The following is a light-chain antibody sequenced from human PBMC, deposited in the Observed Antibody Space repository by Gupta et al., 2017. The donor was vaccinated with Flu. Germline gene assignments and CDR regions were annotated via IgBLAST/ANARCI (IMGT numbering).Light chain of an antibody. Sequence: QSALTQPASVSGSPGQSLTISCTGHSSDVGGYNYVSWYQQSPGNAPKLMIYEVSNRPSGVSNRFSGSKSGNTASLTISGLQAEDEADYYCSSYTSSSTLGVFGTGTKVTVL. CDR1: SSDVGGYNY. CDR2: EVS. V-gene: IGLV2-14*01. CDR3: SSYTSSSTLGV. J-gene: IGLJ1*01.